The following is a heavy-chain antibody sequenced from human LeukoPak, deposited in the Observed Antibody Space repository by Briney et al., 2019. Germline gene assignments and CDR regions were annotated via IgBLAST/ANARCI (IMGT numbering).Heavy chain of an antibody. Sequence: PSETLSLTCTVSGGSINSYYWSWIRQPPGKGLEWIGYIYYSGSTNYNPSLKSRVTISVDTSKNQFSLKLSSVTAADTAVYYCAREDSSGYAAFDIWGQGTMVTVSS. CDR2: IYYSGST. CDR3: AREDSSGYAAFDI. CDR1: GGSINSYY. V-gene: IGHV4-59*01. J-gene: IGHJ3*02. D-gene: IGHD3-22*01.